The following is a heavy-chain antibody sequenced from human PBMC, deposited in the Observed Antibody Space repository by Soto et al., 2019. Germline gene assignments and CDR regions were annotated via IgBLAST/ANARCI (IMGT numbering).Heavy chain of an antibody. V-gene: IGHV4-30-2*01. Sequence: QLQLQESGSGLVKPSQTLSLPCAVSGGSISGTTYSWSWFRQPPGKGLEWIGYIYDSGNTYYNPSLKSQFSISVDRSKNQFSLKLSSVTAADTAVYYCARGQGAAAGHSNFDYWGQGALVTVSS. CDR2: IYDSGNT. CDR1: GGSISGTTYS. CDR3: ARGQGAAAGHSNFDY. D-gene: IGHD6-13*01. J-gene: IGHJ4*02.